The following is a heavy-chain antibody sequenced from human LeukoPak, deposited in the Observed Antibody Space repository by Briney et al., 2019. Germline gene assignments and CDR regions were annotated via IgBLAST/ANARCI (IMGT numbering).Heavy chain of an antibody. J-gene: IGHJ4*02. D-gene: IGHD3-10*01. CDR1: GYTFTGYY. V-gene: IGHV1-2*02. Sequence: ASVKVSCKASGYTFTGYYMHWVPQAPGQGLEWMGWINPNSGGTNYAQKFQGRVNMTRDTSISTAYMELSRLRSDDTAVYYCARVEYYGSGSPYYFDYWGQGTLVTVSS. CDR2: INPNSGGT. CDR3: ARVEYYGSGSPYYFDY.